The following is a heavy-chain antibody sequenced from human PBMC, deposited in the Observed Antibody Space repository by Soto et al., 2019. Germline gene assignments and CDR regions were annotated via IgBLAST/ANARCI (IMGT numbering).Heavy chain of an antibody. CDR3: ARGMVRGVIMHGMDV. Sequence: ASVKVSCKASGYTFTSYGISWVRPAPGQGLEWMGWISAYNGNTNYAQKLQGRVTMTTDTSTSTAYMELRSLRSDDTAVYYCARGMVRGVIMHGMDVWGQGTTVTVSS. V-gene: IGHV1-18*01. CDR2: ISAYNGNT. J-gene: IGHJ6*02. D-gene: IGHD3-10*01. CDR1: GYTFTSYG.